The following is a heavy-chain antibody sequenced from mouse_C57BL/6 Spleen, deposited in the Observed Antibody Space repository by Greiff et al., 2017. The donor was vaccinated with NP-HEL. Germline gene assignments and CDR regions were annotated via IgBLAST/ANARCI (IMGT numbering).Heavy chain of an antibody. J-gene: IGHJ2*01. V-gene: IGHV3-6*01. Sequence: EVKLQQSGPGLVKPSQSLSLTCSVTGYSITSGYYWNWIRQFPGNKLEWMGYISYDGSNNYNPSLKNRISITRDTSKNQFFLKLNSVTTEDTATYYCARCRDYFDYWGQGTTLTVSS. CDR1: GYSITSGYY. CDR3: ARCRDYFDY. CDR2: ISYDGSN.